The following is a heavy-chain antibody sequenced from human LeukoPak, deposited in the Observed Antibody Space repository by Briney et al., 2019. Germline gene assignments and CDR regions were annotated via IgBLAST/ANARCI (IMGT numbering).Heavy chain of an antibody. J-gene: IGHJ6*03. D-gene: IGHD1-26*01. CDR1: GFTFSTYT. Sequence: GGSLRLSCAASGFTFSTYTMHWVRQAPGKGLEWVSVISYNISKTYYADSVKGRFTISRDNSKNTLYLQMNSLRAEETAVYYCARDLGRGSYKGRDYYLDVWGKGTPVTVSS. V-gene: IGHV3-30*04. CDR3: ARDLGRGSYKGRDYYLDV. CDR2: ISYNISKT.